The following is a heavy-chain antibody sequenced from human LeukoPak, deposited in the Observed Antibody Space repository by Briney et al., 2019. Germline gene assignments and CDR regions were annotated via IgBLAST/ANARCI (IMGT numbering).Heavy chain of an antibody. D-gene: IGHD3-10*01. CDR2: INANSGGT. CDR1: GYRFTGYY. V-gene: IGHV1-2*06. Sequence: ASVTVSCTASGYRFTGYYLYWVRQAPGQGLEWMGRINANSGGTDYAEKFQGRVTMTRDTSIGTAYMEVSRLIYDDTAVYYCARDFSLWFDYWGQGTLVTVSS. J-gene: IGHJ4*02. CDR3: ARDFSLWFDY.